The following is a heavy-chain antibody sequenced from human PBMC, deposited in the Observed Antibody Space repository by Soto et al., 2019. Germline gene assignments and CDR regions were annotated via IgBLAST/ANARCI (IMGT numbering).Heavy chain of an antibody. CDR3: ASYDFWSGYYPIGP. CDR2: ISYDGSNK. Sequence: HPGGSLRLSCAASGFTFSSYGMHWVRQAPGKGLEWVAVISYDGSNKYYADSVKGRFTISRDNSKNTLYLQMNSLRAEDTAVYYCASYDFWSGYYPIGPWGQGT. CDR1: GFTFSSYG. D-gene: IGHD3-3*01. V-gene: IGHV3-30*03. J-gene: IGHJ5*02.